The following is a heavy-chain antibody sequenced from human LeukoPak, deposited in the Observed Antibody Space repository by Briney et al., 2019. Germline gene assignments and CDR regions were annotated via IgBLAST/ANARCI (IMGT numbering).Heavy chain of an antibody. CDR2: IYSGGST. V-gene: IGHV3-53*01. J-gene: IGHJ4*02. Sequence: AGSLRLSCAASGFTVSSNYMSWVRQAPGKGLEWVSVIYSGGSTYYADSVRGRFTISRDNSKNTLYLQMNRLRAEDTAVYYCACSSGYYYIVYWGQGTLVTVSS. CDR3: ACSSGYYYIVY. CDR1: GFTVSSNY. D-gene: IGHD3-22*01.